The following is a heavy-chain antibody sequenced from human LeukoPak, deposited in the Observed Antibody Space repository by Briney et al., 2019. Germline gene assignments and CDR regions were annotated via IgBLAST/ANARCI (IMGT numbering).Heavy chain of an antibody. CDR1: GGSISSSSYY. Sequence: SETLSLTCTVSGGSISSSSYYWGWIRQPPGKGLEWIGSIYYSGSTYYNPSLKSRVTISVDTSKNQFSLKLSSVTAADTAVYYCARDQYYYDSSGYLNFDYWGQGTLVTVSS. CDR3: ARDQYYYDSSGYLNFDY. D-gene: IGHD3-22*01. CDR2: IYYSGST. V-gene: IGHV4-39*07. J-gene: IGHJ4*02.